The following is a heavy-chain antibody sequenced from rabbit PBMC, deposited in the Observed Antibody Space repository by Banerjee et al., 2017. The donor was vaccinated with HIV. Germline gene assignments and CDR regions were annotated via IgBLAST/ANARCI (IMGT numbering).Heavy chain of an antibody. CDR3: ARYDATNSGVYDL. V-gene: IGHV1S40*01. D-gene: IGHD1-1*01. CDR2: IGVGSGST. Sequence: QSLEESGGDLVKPGASLTLTCTASGFSFSSGYWICWVRQAPGKGLEWIACIGVGSGSTWYASWANGRFTISSTSSTTVDLKMTSLTAADTATYFCARYDATNSGVYDLWGPGTLVTVS. CDR1: GFSFSSGYW. J-gene: IGHJ6*01.